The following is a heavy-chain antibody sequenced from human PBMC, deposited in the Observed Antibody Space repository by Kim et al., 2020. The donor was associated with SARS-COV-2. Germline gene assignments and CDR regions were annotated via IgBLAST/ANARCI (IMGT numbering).Heavy chain of an antibody. Sequence: GGSLRLSCAASGFTFSSYSMNWVRQAPGKGLEWVSSISSSSSYIYYADSVKGRFTISRDNAKNSLYLQMNSLRAEDTAVYYCARAGVGGSYFSWFDYWGQGTLVTVSS. V-gene: IGHV3-21*01. CDR1: GFTFSSYS. J-gene: IGHJ4*02. D-gene: IGHD1-26*01. CDR3: ARAGVGGSYFSWFDY. CDR2: ISSSSSYI.